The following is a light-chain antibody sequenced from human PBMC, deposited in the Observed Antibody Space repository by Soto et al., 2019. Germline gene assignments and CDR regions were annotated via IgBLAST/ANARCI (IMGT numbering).Light chain of an antibody. V-gene: IGLV2-14*01. J-gene: IGLJ3*02. Sequence: QSALTQPASVSGSPGQSITISCTGTSSDVGGYNYVSWYQQHPGKAPKLMIYDVTHRPSGVSNRCAGSKSGNTGSLTISWLQAEDEADYYCSSYTSSSTPGVFGGGTKLTLL. CDR1: SSDVGGYNY. CDR2: DVT. CDR3: SSYTSSSTPGV.